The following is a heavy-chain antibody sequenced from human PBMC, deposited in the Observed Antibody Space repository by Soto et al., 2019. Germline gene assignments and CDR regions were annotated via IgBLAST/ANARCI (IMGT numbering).Heavy chain of an antibody. CDR1: GYTFTGYY. J-gene: IGHJ4*02. CDR3: ARDADVDTARVFDY. CDR2: INPNSGGT. Sequence: GASVKVSCKASGYTFTGYYMHWVRQAPGQGLEWMGWINPNSGGTNYAQKFQGRVTMTRDTSISTAYMELSRLRSDDTAVYYCARDADVDTARVFDYWGQGTLVTVSS. V-gene: IGHV1-2*02. D-gene: IGHD5-18*01.